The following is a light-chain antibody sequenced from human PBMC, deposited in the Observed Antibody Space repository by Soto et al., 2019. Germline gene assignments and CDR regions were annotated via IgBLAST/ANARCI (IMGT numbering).Light chain of an antibody. J-gene: IGKJ2*01. CDR1: QTISSY. Sequence: DIQMTQSPASLSASVGDRVTITCRASQTISSYLNWYQQKAGAAPKLLIYSASTLQSGVPSRFSRSGFGTDYTLTISSLHPADFAVYYCQQTFRTPHTFGQGTKLDIK. CDR2: SAS. V-gene: IGKV1-39*01. CDR3: QQTFRTPHT.